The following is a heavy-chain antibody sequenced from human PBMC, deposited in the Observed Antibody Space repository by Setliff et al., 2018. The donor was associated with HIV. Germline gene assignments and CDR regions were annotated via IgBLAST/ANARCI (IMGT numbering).Heavy chain of an antibody. CDR2: INGDGSNT. J-gene: IGHJ4*02. V-gene: IGHV3-74*01. CDR3: VRGSGSYGDWDY. Sequence: LRLSCAASGFTFSSHWMHWVRQAPGKGLVWVSRINGDGSNTNSADSVKGRFTISRDNAKNTLYLQMNSLRAEDTAVYYCVRGSGSYGDWDYWGQGTLVTVSS. CDR1: GFTFSSHW. D-gene: IGHD1-26*01.